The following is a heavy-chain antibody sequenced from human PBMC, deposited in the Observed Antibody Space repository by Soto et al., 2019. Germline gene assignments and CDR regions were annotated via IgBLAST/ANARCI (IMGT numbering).Heavy chain of an antibody. V-gene: IGHV3-48*01. J-gene: IGHJ3*02. D-gene: IGHD2-15*01. CDR3: ARDDCSGGSCPDTFDI. Sequence: GSLRLSCAASGFTFSLYSMNWVRQAPGKGLEWVSYISSSTTTIYYADSVKGRFTISRDNAKNSLYLQMNSLRAEDTVFFYCARDDCSGGSCPDTFDIWGQGTMVTVSS. CDR1: GFTFSLYS. CDR2: ISSSTTTI.